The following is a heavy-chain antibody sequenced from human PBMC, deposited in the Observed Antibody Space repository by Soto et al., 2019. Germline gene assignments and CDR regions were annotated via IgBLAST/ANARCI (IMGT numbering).Heavy chain of an antibody. CDR3: AKEKSSSRSGGSCYSSFDY. CDR1: GFTFDDYA. V-gene: IGHV3-9*01. Sequence: EVQRMESGGGLVQPGRSLRLSCAASGFTFDDYARHWVRQAPGKGLEWVSGISWNSGSIGYADSVKGRFTISRDNAKNSLYLQMNSLRAEDTALYYCAKEKSSSRSGGSCYSSFDYWGQRTLVTVSS. CDR2: ISWNSGSI. J-gene: IGHJ4*02. D-gene: IGHD2-15*01.